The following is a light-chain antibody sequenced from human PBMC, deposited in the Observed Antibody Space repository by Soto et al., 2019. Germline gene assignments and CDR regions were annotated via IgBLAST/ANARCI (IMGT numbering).Light chain of an antibody. Sequence: EILLTQSPATLSLSPGEISTLSCRASQSVSSYLAWYQQKPGQAPRLLIYDASNRATGIPARFSGSGSGTDFTLTISSLEPEDFAVYYCQQRSNWPTFGGGTRWIS. CDR1: QSVSSY. CDR2: DAS. CDR3: QQRSNWPT. V-gene: IGKV3-11*01. J-gene: IGKJ4*01.